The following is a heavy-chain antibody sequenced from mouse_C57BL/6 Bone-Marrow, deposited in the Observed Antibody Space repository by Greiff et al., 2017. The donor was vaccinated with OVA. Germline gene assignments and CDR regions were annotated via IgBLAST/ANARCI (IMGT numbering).Heavy chain of an antibody. CDR2: INPSTGGT. Sequence: EVQRVESGPELVKPGASVKISCKASGYSFTGYYMNWVKQSPEKSLEWIGEINPSTGGTTYNQKFKAKATLTVDKSSSTAYMQLKSLTSEDSAVYYCAREVYAMDYWGQGTSVTVSS. CDR1: GYSFTGYY. CDR3: AREVYAMDY. V-gene: IGHV1-42*01. J-gene: IGHJ4*01.